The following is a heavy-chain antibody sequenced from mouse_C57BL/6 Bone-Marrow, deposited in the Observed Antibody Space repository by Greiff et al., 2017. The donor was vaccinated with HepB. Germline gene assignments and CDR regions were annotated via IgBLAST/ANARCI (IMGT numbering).Heavy chain of an antibody. V-gene: IGHV1-80*01. J-gene: IGHJ1*03. CDR1: GYAFSSYW. CDR2: IYPGDGDT. D-gene: IGHD1-1*01. Sequence: VQLQHSGAELVKPGASVKISCKASGYAFSSYWMNWVKQRPGKGLEWIGQIYPGDGDTNYNGKFKGKATLTADKSSSTAYMQLSSLTSEDSAVYFCARSPTVVRWYFDVWGTGTTVTVSS. CDR3: ARSPTVVRWYFDV.